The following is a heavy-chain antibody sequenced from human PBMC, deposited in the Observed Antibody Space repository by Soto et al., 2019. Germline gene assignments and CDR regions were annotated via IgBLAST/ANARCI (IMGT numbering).Heavy chain of an antibody. D-gene: IGHD2-8*01. CDR2: INPNSGAT. J-gene: IGHJ4*02. Sequence: QVHLVQSGAAVKKPGASVKVSCKASGYTFTDYYMHWVRQAPGQGLEWMGWINPNSGATSYAQRFQGRVTVTRDTSINTAYIEHRRRISLETAMYYCVREGGDTVQMVYALPWYWGQGALVTV. V-gene: IGHV1-2*02. CDR3: VREGGDTVQMVYALPWY. CDR1: GYTFTDYY.